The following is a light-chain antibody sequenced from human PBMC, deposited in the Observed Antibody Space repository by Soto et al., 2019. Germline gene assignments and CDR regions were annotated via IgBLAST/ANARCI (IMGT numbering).Light chain of an antibody. CDR2: GAY. Sequence: EIVLTQSPGTLSLSPGERTTLSCRASQSVSSSNLLWYQQKRGQAPRLLIYGAYKRATGIPDRFSGSGSGTDFTLTISSLQAEDVAVYYCLQYYNTPRTFGQGTKLEIK. CDR1: QSVSSSN. J-gene: IGKJ1*01. V-gene: IGKV3-20*01. CDR3: LQYYNTPRT.